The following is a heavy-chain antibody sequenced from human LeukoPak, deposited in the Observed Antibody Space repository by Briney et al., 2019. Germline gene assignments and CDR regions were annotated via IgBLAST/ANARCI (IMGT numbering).Heavy chain of an antibody. CDR1: GFTFSTFA. CDR3: AKDIANDPYYFDY. CDR2: ISSNGGST. D-gene: IGHD1-1*01. J-gene: IGHJ4*02. V-gene: IGHV3-64D*06. Sequence: GGSLRLSCSVSGFTFSTFAMHWVRQAPGKGLEYVSGISSNGGSTYYADSVKGRFTISRDNSKNTLYLQMSSLRAEDTAVYYCAKDIANDPYYFDYWGQGTLVTVSS.